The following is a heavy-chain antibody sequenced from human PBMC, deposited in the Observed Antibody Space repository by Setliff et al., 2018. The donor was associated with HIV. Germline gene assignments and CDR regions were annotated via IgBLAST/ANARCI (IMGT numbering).Heavy chain of an antibody. Sequence: SETLSLTCSVSGGSISGHYGGWIRQPPGKGLEWIGYIYFTGSAGYNPSLKSRVSMSVDTSKNQFSLRVTSVTAADTAVYFCARATPSSFPTWTSWGQGTLVTVSS. D-gene: IGHD2-2*01. V-gene: IGHV4-59*11. CDR1: GGSISGHY. CDR2: IYFTGSA. J-gene: IGHJ5*02. CDR3: ARATPSSFPTWTS.